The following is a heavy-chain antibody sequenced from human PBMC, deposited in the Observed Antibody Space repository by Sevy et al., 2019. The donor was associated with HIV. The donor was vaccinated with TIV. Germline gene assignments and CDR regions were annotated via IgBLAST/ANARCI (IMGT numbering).Heavy chain of an antibody. D-gene: IGHD6-13*01. CDR3: VRAIAADASL. Sequence: GGSLRPSCAASGFTLNSYWMSWVRQAPGKGLEWVANIKQDGSVKYYVDSVKGRFTISRDNARNLVYLQMSSLTAEDTALYYCVRAIAADASLWGQGTLVTVSS. CDR2: IKQDGSVK. V-gene: IGHV3-7*01. J-gene: IGHJ4*02. CDR1: GFTLNSYW.